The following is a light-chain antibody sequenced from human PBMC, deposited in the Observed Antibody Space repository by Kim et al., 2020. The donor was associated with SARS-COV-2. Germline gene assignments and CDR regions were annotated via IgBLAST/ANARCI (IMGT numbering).Light chain of an antibody. J-gene: IGLJ2*01. CDR1: NIGSKS. Sequence: SYELTQPTSVSVAPGKTARITCGGNNIGSKSVHWYQQKPGQAPVLVIYYDSDRPSGIPERFSGSNSGNTATLTISRVEAGDEADYYCQVWDSSSDHPGVFGGGTKLTVL. CDR3: QVWDSSSDHPGV. CDR2: YDS. V-gene: IGLV3-21*04.